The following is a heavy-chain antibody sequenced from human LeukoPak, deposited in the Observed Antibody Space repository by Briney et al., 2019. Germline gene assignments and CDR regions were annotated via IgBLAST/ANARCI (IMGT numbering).Heavy chain of an antibody. CDR2: IYYSGST. CDR1: GGSISSYY. V-gene: IGHV4-59*01. Sequence: SETLSLTCTVSGGSISSYYWSWIRQPPGKGLEWIGYIYYSGSTNYNPSLKSRVTISVGTSKNQFSLKLSSVTAADTAVYYCARVGGIAAYNWFDPWGQGTLVTVSS. CDR3: ARVGGIAAYNWFDP. D-gene: IGHD6-25*01. J-gene: IGHJ5*02.